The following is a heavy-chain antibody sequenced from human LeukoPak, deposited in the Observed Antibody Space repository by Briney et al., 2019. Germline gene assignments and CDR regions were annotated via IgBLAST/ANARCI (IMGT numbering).Heavy chain of an antibody. CDR3: ASGEAWLMGATEFDY. V-gene: IGHV3-33*01. CDR1: GFTFSSYG. J-gene: IGHJ4*02. CDR2: IWYDGNNK. D-gene: IGHD1-26*01. Sequence: PGRSLRLSCAASGFTFSSYGMHWVRQAPGKGLEWVAVIWYDGNNKYYADSVKGRFTISRDNSKNTLYLQMNSLRAEDTAVYYCASGEAWLMGATEFDYWGQGTLVTVSS.